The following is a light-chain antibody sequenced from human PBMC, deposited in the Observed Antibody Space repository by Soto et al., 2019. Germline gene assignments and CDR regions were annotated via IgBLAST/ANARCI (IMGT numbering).Light chain of an antibody. V-gene: IGLV2-14*01. CDR2: EVT. J-gene: IGLJ2*01. CDR3: SSYTSTNTVV. CDR1: SSDVGGYRY. Sequence: QSVLTQPASVYGSPGQSITISCTGTSSDVGGYRYVSWYQQHPGKVPKLAIYEVTNRPSGVSNRLSGSKSGDTASLTISGLQAEDEGDYYCSSYTSTNTVVFGGGTKVTVL.